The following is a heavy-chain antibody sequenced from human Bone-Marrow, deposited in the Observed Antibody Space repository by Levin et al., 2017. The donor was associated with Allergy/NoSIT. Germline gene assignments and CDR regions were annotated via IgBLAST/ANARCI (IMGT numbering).Heavy chain of an antibody. J-gene: IGHJ2*01. CDR1: GGSFSGYY. CDR2: INHSGST. V-gene: IGHV4-34*01. Sequence: SETLSLTCAVYGGSFSGYYWSWIRQPPGKGLEWIGEINHSGSTNYNPSLKSRVTISVDTSKNQFSLKLSSVTAADTAVYYCAREDLGYCSSTSCYHWYFDLWGRGTLVTVSS. CDR3: AREDLGYCSSTSCYHWYFDL. D-gene: IGHD2-2*01.